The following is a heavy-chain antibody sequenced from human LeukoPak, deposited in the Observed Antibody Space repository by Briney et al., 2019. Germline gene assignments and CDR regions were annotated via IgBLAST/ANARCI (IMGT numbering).Heavy chain of an antibody. J-gene: IGHJ4*02. V-gene: IGHV3-30*02. D-gene: IGHD1-26*01. CDR1: GFTFSSYG. CDR2: IRYDGSNK. Sequence: GGSLRLSCAASGFTFSSYGMHWVRQAPGKGLEWVAFIRYDGSNKYYADSVKGRFTISRDNSKNTLYLQMNSLRAEDTAVHYCAKAGSGSYRWYYFDYWGQGTLVTVSS. CDR3: AKAGSGSYRWYYFDY.